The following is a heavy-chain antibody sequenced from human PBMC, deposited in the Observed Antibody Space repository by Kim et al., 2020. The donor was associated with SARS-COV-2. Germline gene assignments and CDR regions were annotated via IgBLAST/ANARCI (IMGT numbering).Heavy chain of an antibody. Sequence: GGSLRLSCAASGFIFRNYGMHWVRQAPGKGLEWVAVIWYDGSNKHYADSVKGRFTISRDNSKNTRYLQMNSLRAEDTAVYYCAKAPADGDYYYWGQGTLVTVSS. CDR1: GFIFRNYG. D-gene: IGHD4-17*01. CDR2: IWYDGSNK. CDR3: AKAPADGDYYY. V-gene: IGHV3-33*06. J-gene: IGHJ4*02.